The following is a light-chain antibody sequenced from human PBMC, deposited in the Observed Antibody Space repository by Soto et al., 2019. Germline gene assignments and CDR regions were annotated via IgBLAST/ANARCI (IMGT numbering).Light chain of an antibody. Sequence: QSALTQPASVSGSPGQSITISCTGTSSDVGSYNLVCWYQQQPGKAPKLMIYEGIKRPPGVSNRFSGSKSGNTACLTSAGLQAEDEADYSCCSYAGSSTFVVFGGGTKVTV. CDR3: CSYAGSSTFVV. J-gene: IGLJ2*01. CDR2: EGI. CDR1: SSDVGSYNL. V-gene: IGLV2-23*03.